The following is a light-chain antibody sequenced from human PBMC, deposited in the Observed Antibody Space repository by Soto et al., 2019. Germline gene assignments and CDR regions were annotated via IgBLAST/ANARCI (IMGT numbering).Light chain of an antibody. CDR3: QKYNNAPRT. Sequence: DIQMTQSPCSLSASVGDRVTITCRASQGISNYLDWYQQKPGKVPKLLSYAASTLQAGVQSRFSGSGSGTDVTLTISSLQPEDVASYYCQKYNNAPRTFGEGTMAEIK. CDR1: QGISNY. V-gene: IGKV1-27*01. CDR2: AAS. J-gene: IGKJ1*01.